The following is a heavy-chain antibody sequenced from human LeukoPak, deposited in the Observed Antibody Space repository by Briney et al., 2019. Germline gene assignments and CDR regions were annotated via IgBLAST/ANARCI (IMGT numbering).Heavy chain of an antibody. D-gene: IGHD5-18*01. V-gene: IGHV3-73*01. J-gene: IGHJ5*02. Sequence: GGSLRLSCAASGFTFRETGMHWVRQVYGKGLEWVGRIRDKAHSYATAYAAPVKGRFTISSDDSENTAFLQMNSLKTEDTAMYYCIKPSGGYSFTWGQGTLVTVSS. CDR1: GFTFRETG. CDR2: IRDKAHSYAT. CDR3: IKPSGGYSFT.